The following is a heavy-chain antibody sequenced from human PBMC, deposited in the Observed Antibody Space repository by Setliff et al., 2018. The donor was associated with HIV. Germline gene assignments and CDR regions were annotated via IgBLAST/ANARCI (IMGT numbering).Heavy chain of an antibody. J-gene: IGHJ4*02. Sequence: SETLSLTCTVTGGSISSGGFYWTWIRQHPGKGLEWIGYTYNTGRTYHSPYLKSRVTISVDTSKNQFSLKLSSVTAADTAVYYCARGGYYGSGSYGYWGQGTLVTVSS. V-gene: IGHV4-31*03. CDR2: TYNTGRT. CDR1: GGSISSGGFY. CDR3: ARGGYYGSGSYGY. D-gene: IGHD3-10*01.